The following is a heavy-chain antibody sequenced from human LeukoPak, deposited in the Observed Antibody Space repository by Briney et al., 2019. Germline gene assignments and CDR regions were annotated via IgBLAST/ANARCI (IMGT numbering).Heavy chain of an antibody. CDR1: GGSISSGGYY. Sequence: SETLSLTCAVSGGSISSGGYYWSWIRQHLGRGLEWIGYIYYSGSTYYNPSLKSRVTMSVDTSKNQFSLKLSSVTAADTAVYYCARGVDYWGQGTLVTVSS. V-gene: IGHV4-31*11. CDR2: IYYSGST. J-gene: IGHJ4*02. CDR3: ARGVDY.